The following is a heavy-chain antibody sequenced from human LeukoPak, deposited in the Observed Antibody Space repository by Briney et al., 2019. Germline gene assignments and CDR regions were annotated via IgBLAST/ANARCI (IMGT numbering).Heavy chain of an antibody. CDR3: ARESVINYYDSSGYYYWYNWFDP. V-gene: IGHV4-34*01. CDR1: GGSFSGYY. D-gene: IGHD3-22*01. J-gene: IGHJ5*02. Sequence: KPSATLSLTCAAYGGSFSGYYWSWIRQPPGKGLEWIGEINHSGSTNYNPSLKSRVTISVDTSKNQFSLKLSSVTAADTAVYYCARESVINYYDSSGYYYWYNWFDPWGQGTLVTVSS. CDR2: INHSGST.